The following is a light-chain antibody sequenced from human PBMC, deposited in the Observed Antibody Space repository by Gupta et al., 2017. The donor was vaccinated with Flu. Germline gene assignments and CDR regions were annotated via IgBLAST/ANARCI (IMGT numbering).Light chain of an antibody. CDR2: DAS. V-gene: IGKV3-11*01. CDR1: QGVSSS. Sequence: EILLTQSPATLSLSPGERATPSCRASQGVSSSLAWYQQKPGQAPRLLIYDASNRATGVPARFSGSGSGTDFTLTISSREPEDFAVYYCQQRSNWPPLTFGGGTKVEIK. CDR3: QQRSNWPPLT. J-gene: IGKJ4*01.